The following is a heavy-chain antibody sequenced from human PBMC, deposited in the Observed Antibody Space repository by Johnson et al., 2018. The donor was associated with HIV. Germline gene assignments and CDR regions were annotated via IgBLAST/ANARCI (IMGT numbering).Heavy chain of an antibody. V-gene: IGHV3-20*04. CDR1: GFIFDDYG. J-gene: IGHJ3*02. CDR2: INWNGGNT. Sequence: EVQLVESGGGVVRPGGSLRLSCAASGFIFDDYGKSWVRQAPGKGLEWVSGINWNGGNTGYADSVKGRFTISRDNAKNSLYLQMNNLRAEDTALYFCARDRGYSGYDWGAFDIWGQGTMVTVSS. D-gene: IGHD5-12*01. CDR3: ARDRGYSGYDWGAFDI.